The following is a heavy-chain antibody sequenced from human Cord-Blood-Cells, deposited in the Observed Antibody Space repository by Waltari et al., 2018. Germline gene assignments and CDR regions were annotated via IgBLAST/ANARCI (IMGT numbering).Heavy chain of an antibody. D-gene: IGHD7-27*01. CDR1: GFPFSSYE. J-gene: IGHJ4*02. CDR2: ISSSGSTI. Sequence: EVQLVESGGGLVQPGGSRRLSCAASGFPFSSYEMNWVRQAPGKGLEWVSYISSSGSTIYYADSVKGRFTISRDNAKNSLYLQMNSLRAEDTAVYYCARDAANWAYDYWGQGTLVTVSS. CDR3: ARDAANWAYDY. V-gene: IGHV3-48*03.